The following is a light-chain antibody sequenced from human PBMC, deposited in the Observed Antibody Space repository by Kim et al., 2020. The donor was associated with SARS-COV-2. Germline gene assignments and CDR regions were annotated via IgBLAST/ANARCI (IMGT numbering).Light chain of an antibody. J-gene: IGLJ2*01. V-gene: IGLV2-23*02. CDR2: EVN. CDR3: FSYAGSTSL. CDR1: ISDIGSYNL. Sequence: PGQSITISCTGSISDIGSYNLVSWYQQHPGKVPKLKIYEVNRRPSGVSNRFSGSKSGNTASLTISGLQAEDEADYYCFSYAGSTSLFGGGTQLTVL.